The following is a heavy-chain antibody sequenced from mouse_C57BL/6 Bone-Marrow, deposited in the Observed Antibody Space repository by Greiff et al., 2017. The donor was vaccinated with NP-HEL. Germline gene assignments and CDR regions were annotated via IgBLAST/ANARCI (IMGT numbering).Heavy chain of an antibody. CDR2: IYPGGGYT. Sequence: QVQLQQSGAELVRPGTSVKMSCKASGYTFTNYWIGWAKQRPGHGLEWIGDIYPGGGYTNYNEKFKGKATLTADKSSSTANMQFSSLTSADSDIYDCARMRDDTWFAYWGQGTLVTVSA. D-gene: IGHD2-14*01. V-gene: IGHV1-63*01. J-gene: IGHJ3*01. CDR3: ARMRDDTWFAY. CDR1: GYTFTNYW.